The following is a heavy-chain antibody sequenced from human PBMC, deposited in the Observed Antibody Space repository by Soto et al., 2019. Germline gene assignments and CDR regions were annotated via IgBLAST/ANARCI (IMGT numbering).Heavy chain of an antibody. D-gene: IGHD3-16*02. Sequence: GGSLRLSCAASGFTFSTYAMSWVRQAPGKGLEWVSAISAGGGNTYYADSVKGRFTISRDNSINTLYLQMNSLRSEDTAVYYCAKDTITFGGVIVPLGYWGQGTLVTVSS. J-gene: IGHJ4*02. CDR3: AKDTITFGGVIVPLGY. V-gene: IGHV3-23*01. CDR2: ISAGGGNT. CDR1: GFTFSTYA.